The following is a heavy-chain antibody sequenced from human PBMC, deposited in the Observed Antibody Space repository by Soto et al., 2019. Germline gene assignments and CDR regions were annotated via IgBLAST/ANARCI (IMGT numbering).Heavy chain of an antibody. CDR3: AKDDYGDQGGFDY. CDR2: ISYDGSDK. D-gene: IGHD4-17*01. J-gene: IGHJ4*02. V-gene: IGHV3-30*18. CDR1: GFTFSIYG. Sequence: HVQLVESGGGVVEPGRSLRLSCAASGFTFSIYGMHWVRQAPGKGLEWVAVISYDGSDKYYGDSVKGRFTISRDNSKNTLYLQMNSLRTEDAAIYSCAKDDYGDQGGFDYWGQGTLVSVSS.